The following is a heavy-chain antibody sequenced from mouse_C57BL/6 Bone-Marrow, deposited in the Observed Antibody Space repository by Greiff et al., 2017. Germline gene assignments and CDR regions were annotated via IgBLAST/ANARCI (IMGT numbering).Heavy chain of an antibody. CDR1: GYTFTSYW. J-gene: IGHJ2*01. CDR3: ARDYYGSSGDYFDY. Sequence: QVQLKQPGAELVKPGASVKMSCKASGYTFTSYWITWVKQRPGQGLEWIGDIYPGSGSTNYNEKFKSKATLTVDTSSSTAYMQLSSLTSEDSAVYYCARDYYGSSGDYFDYWGQGTTLTVSS. D-gene: IGHD1-1*01. V-gene: IGHV1-55*01. CDR2: IYPGSGST.